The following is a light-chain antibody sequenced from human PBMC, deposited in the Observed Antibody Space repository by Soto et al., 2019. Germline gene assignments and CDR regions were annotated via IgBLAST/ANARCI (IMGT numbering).Light chain of an antibody. CDR2: DAS. J-gene: IGKJ2*01. CDR3: QQRSNWPRT. V-gene: IGKV3-11*01. Sequence: EIVLTQSPATLSLSPGERATLSCRASQSVSSYLAWYQQKPGQAPRLLFYDASNRATAIPARFSGSGSGTDFTLTISSLEPEDFAVYYCQQRSNWPRTFGQGTKLEIK. CDR1: QSVSSY.